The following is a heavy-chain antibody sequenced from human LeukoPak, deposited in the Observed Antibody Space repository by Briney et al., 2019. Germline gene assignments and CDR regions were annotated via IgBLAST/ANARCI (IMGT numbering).Heavy chain of an antibody. CDR2: VDPEDGET. CDR1: GYTFTDYY. CDR3: ARGGDYGGMERAFDI. J-gene: IGHJ3*02. D-gene: IGHD4-23*01. V-gene: IGHV1-69-2*01. Sequence: ASVKVSCKVSGYTFTDYYMHWVQQAPGKGLEWMGLVDPEDGETIYAEKFQGRVTITADTSTDTAYMELSSLRSEDTAVYYCARGGDYGGMERAFDIWGQGTMVTVSS.